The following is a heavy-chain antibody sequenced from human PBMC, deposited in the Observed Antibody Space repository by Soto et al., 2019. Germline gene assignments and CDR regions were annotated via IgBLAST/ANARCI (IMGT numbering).Heavy chain of an antibody. Sequence: SETLSLTCAVSGYSIGTGFTWACIRQPPGRGLEWIGSIYHSGSTYYNLSLKSRVTISSDASKNQISLKLSSVTAADTALYPCGRDWGTGFYLLDSWGQGTMVTVYS. CDR1: GYSIGTGFT. J-gene: IGHJ4*02. D-gene: IGHD6-19*01. CDR2: IYHSGST. CDR3: GRDWGTGFYLLDS. V-gene: IGHV4-38-2*02.